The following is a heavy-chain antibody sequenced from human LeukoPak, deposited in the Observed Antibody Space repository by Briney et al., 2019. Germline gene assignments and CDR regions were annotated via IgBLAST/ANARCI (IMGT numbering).Heavy chain of an antibody. CDR2: IGGSGTRT. CDR1: GFAFSRND. CDR3: AKDGPRYFDY. J-gene: IGHJ4*02. V-gene: IGHV3-23*01. Sequence: GGSLRLSCAASGFAFSRNDMSWVRQAPGKGLEWVSSIGGSGTRTYYADSVKGRFTISRDTSKNTLYLQMNSLRAEDTAVYYCAKDGPRYFDYWGQGTLVTVSS.